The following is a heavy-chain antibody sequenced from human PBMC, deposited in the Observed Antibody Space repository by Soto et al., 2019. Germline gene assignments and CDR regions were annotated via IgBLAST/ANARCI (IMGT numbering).Heavy chain of an antibody. CDR1: GGAISSGGYS. J-gene: IGHJ4*02. D-gene: IGHD3-10*01. CDR2: IYHSGST. Sequence: QLQLQESGSGLVKPAQTLSLTCAFSGGAISSGGYSWSWVLQPPGRGLELLVYIYHSGSTYYTPSLKSRVTISVDRSNNQFSLKPSSVTAADTAVSDCARAMVRGYYFDYWGQGTPVTVSS. V-gene: IGHV4-30-2*01. CDR3: ARAMVRGYYFDY.